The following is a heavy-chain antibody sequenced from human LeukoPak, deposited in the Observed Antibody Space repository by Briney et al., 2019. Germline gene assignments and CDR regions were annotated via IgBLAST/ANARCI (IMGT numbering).Heavy chain of an antibody. J-gene: IGHJ4*02. CDR2: INHSGST. Sequence: SETLSLTCAVYGGSFSGYYWSWIRQPPGKGLEWIGEINHSGSTNYNPSLKSRVTISVDTSKNQFSLKLSSVTAADTAVYYCARAGRWLASFDYWGQGTLVTVSS. V-gene: IGHV4-34*01. CDR3: ARAGRWLASFDY. CDR1: GGSFSGYY. D-gene: IGHD6-19*01.